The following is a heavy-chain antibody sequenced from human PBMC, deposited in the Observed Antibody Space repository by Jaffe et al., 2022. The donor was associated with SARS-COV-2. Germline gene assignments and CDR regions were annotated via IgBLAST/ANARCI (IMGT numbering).Heavy chain of an antibody. J-gene: IGHJ4*02. CDR3: ARGVISGGDCYNDY. CDR1: GGSFSGYY. CDR2: INHSGST. D-gene: IGHD2-21*02. Sequence: QVQLQQWGAGLLKPSETLSLTCAVYGGSFSGYYWSWIRQPPGKGLEWIGEINHSGSTNYNPSLKSRVTISVDTSKNQFSLKLSSVTAADTAVYYCARGVISGGDCYNDYWGQGTLVTVSS. V-gene: IGHV4-34*01.